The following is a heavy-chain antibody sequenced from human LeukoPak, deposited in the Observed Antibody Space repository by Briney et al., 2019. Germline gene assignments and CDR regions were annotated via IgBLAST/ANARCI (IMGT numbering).Heavy chain of an antibody. CDR1: GFSFINVR. J-gene: IGHJ1*01. CDR2: ISYDGSNK. CDR3: ARSSIAAPRHKEYFQH. Sequence: GGSLRLSCAASGFSFINVRMTWVRQAPGKGLEWVAVISYDGSNKYYADSVKGRFSISRDNSKNTLDLQMNSLRAEDTAVYYRARSSIAAPRHKEYFQHWGQGTLVTVSS. V-gene: IGHV3-30*03. D-gene: IGHD6-6*01.